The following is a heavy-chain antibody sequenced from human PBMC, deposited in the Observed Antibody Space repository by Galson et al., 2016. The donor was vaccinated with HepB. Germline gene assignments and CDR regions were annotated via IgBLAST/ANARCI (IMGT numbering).Heavy chain of an antibody. J-gene: IGHJ4*02. Sequence: SETLSLTCSVSGDSISSNNYYWGWIRQSPGKGLEWIGSLYYGGITHSNPSLKSRVTISVDRTKNQVSLRLTSVTAADTAIYYCASTRIQIWLRPFDDWGQGTLVTVSS. CDR3: ASTRIQIWLRPFDD. CDR2: LYYGGIT. V-gene: IGHV4-39*01. CDR1: GDSISSNNYY. D-gene: IGHD5-18*01.